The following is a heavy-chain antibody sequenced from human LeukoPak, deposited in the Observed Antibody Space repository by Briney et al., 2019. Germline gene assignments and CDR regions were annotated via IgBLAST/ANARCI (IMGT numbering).Heavy chain of an antibody. CDR2: IYTSGST. V-gene: IGHV4-61*02. CDR3: ARGEGYSSSY. Sequence: SQTLSLTCTVSGGSISSGSYYWSWIRQPAGKGLEWIGRIYTSGSTNYNPSLKSRVTISVDTSKNQFSLKLSSVTAADTAVYYCARGEGYSSSYWGQGTLVTVSS. D-gene: IGHD6-6*01. J-gene: IGHJ4*02. CDR1: GGSISSGSYY.